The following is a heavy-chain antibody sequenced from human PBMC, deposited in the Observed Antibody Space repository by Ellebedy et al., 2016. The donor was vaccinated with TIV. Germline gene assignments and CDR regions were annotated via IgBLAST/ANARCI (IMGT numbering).Heavy chain of an antibody. CDR1: GFMFSNYW. D-gene: IGHD6-19*01. V-gene: IGHV3-74*01. CDR2: INTDGSTT. Sequence: PGGSLRLSCAASGFMFSNYWMHWVRQVPGKGPVWLSRINTDGSTTNYADSVQGRFTISRDNAKNTLFLQMNSHRAEDKAVYYCARDRDSGSIPQGYWGQGTLVSVSS. CDR3: ARDRDSGSIPQGY. J-gene: IGHJ4*02.